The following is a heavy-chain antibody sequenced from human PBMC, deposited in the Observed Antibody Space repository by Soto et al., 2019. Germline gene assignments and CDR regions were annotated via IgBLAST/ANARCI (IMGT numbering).Heavy chain of an antibody. V-gene: IGHV4-59*08. Sequence: SETLSLTCTVSGGSISSYYWSWIRQPPGKGLEWIGYIYYSGSTYYNPSLKSRVTISVDTSKNQFSLKLSSVTAADTAVYYCARVGYYGSGDPNWFDPWGQGTLVTVSS. D-gene: IGHD3-10*01. CDR3: ARVGYYGSGDPNWFDP. J-gene: IGHJ5*02. CDR2: IYYSGST. CDR1: GGSISSYY.